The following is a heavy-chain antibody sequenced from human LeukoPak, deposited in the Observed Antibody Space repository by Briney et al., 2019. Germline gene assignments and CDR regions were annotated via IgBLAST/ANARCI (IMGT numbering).Heavy chain of an antibody. J-gene: IGHJ4*02. V-gene: IGHV3-23*01. CDR2: ISGSGGST. Sequence: GGSLSLSCAASGFTSSSYAMSWVRQAPGKGLEWVSAISGSGGSTYYADSVKGRFTISRDNSKNTLYLQMNSLRAEDTAVYYCAKGRDGYRYYFDYWGQGTLVTVSS. CDR3: AKGRDGYRYYFDY. D-gene: IGHD5-24*01. CDR1: GFTSSSYA.